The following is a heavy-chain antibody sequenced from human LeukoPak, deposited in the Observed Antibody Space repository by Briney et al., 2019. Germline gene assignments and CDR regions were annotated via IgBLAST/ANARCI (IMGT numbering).Heavy chain of an antibody. J-gene: IGHJ5*02. D-gene: IGHD3-22*01. V-gene: IGHV4-34*01. CDR3: ARKVHSSNWFDP. CDR2: INHSGST. Sequence: SETLSLTCAVYGGSFSGYYWSWIRQPPGKGLEWIGEINHSGSTNYNPSLKSRVTISVDTSKNQFSLKLSSVTAADTAVYYCARKVHSSNWFDPWGQGTLVTVSS. CDR1: GGSFSGYY.